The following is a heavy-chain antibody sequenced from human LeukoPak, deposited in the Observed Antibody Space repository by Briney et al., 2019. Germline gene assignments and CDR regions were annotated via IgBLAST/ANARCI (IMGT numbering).Heavy chain of an antibody. J-gene: IGHJ4*02. Sequence: GGSLRLSCAASGFTFSSYWMHWVRQAPGEGLVWVSRINSDGSTINYADSVKGRFTISRDNAKNTPYLQMDSLRAEDTAVYYCTRETVVVATASLGYWGLGTLVTVSS. CDR2: INSDGSTI. D-gene: IGHD2-2*01. V-gene: IGHV3-74*01. CDR3: TRETVVVATASLGY. CDR1: GFTFSSYW.